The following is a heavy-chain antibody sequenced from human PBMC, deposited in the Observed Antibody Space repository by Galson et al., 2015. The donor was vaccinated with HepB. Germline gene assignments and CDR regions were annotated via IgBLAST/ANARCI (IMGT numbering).Heavy chain of an antibody. CDR3: AKGRTGTFFDY. J-gene: IGHJ4*02. D-gene: IGHD1-7*01. Sequence: SLRLSCAASGFTFSSTGMSWVRQAPGKGLEWVSAINGGGDNTYYADSVKGRFTISRDNSKNTLYLQMNSLRAEDMAVYYCAKGRTGTFFDYWGQGTLVTVSS. V-gene: IGHV3-23*01. CDR2: INGGGDNT. CDR1: GFTFSSTG.